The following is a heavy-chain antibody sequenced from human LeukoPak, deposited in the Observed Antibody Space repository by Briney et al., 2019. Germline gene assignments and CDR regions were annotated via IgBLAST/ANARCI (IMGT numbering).Heavy chain of an antibody. J-gene: IGHJ4*02. Sequence: GGSLILSCAASGFTFSSSSMSWVRQAPGKGLEWVSYISSISSTLYYADSVKGRFTISRDNAKNSLYLQMNSLRAEDTAVYYCARARSGYYWDYWGQGTLVTVSS. CDR1: GFTFSSSS. CDR3: ARARSGYYWDY. CDR2: ISSISSTL. V-gene: IGHV3-48*01. D-gene: IGHD3-22*01.